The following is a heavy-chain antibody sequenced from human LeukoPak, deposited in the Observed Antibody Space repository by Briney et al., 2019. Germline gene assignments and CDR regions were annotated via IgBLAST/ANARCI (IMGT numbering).Heavy chain of an antibody. V-gene: IGHV4-38-2*02. Sequence: SETLSLTCTVSGGSISGYYWSWIRQPPGKGLEWIGSIYHSGSTYYNPSLKSRVTISVDKSKNQFSLKLSSVTAADTAVYYCARDRDSSGYYLYPDAFDVWGQGTMVTVSS. CDR3: ARDRDSSGYYLYPDAFDV. D-gene: IGHD3-22*01. J-gene: IGHJ3*01. CDR2: IYHSGST. CDR1: GGSISGYY.